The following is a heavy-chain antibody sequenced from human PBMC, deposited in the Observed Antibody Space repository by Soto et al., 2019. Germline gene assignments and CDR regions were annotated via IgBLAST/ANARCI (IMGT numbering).Heavy chain of an antibody. CDR2: IYYSGST. V-gene: IGHV4-31*03. CDR3: ARVSGIYYYGMDV. J-gene: IGHJ6*02. Sequence: SETLSVTCTLSRGFISSGGPYWNWIRQHPGKGLEWFGYIYYSGSTYYNPSLKSRVTISVDTSKNQFSLKLSSVTAADTAVYYCARVSGIYYYGMDVWGEGTTVTVS. D-gene: IGHD3-10*01. CDR1: RGFISSGGPY.